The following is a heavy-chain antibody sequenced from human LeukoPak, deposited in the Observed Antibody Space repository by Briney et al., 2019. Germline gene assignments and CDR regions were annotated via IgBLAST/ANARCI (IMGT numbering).Heavy chain of an antibody. D-gene: IGHD2-2*01. J-gene: IGHJ5*02. CDR1: GYTFIAYY. Sequence: GASVKVSCKASGYTFIAYYIHWVRQAPGQGLEWMGWINANSGDTNYAQKLQGRVTMTTDTSTSTAYMELRSLRSDDTAVYYCAKNNCSSTSCQFDPWGQGTLVTVSS. CDR2: INANSGDT. CDR3: AKNNCSSTSCQFDP. V-gene: IGHV1-18*04.